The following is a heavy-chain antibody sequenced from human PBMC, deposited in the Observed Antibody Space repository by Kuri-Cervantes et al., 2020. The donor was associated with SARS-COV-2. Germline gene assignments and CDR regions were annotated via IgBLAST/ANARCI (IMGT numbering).Heavy chain of an antibody. Sequence: GESLKISCAASGFTFSSYAMHWVRQAPGKGLEWVAVISYDGSNKYYADSVKGRFTISRDNSKNSLYLQMNSLRAEDTALYHCAREEPLARGEDYWGQGTLVTVSS. CDR3: AREEPLARGEDY. D-gene: IGHD2-21*01. CDR2: ISYDGSNK. J-gene: IGHJ4*02. CDR1: GFTFSSYA. V-gene: IGHV3-30-3*01.